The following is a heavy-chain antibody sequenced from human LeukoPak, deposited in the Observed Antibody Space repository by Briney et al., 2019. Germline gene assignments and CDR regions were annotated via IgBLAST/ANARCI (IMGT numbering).Heavy chain of an antibody. CDR2: IYHSGST. V-gene: IGHV4-4*02. Sequence: SETLSLTCAVSGGSISSSNWWSWVRQPPGKGLEWIGEIYHSGSTNYNPSLKSRVTISVDKSKNQFSLKLSSVTAADTAVYYCARAVILYGSGSWFDYWGQGTLVTVSS. J-gene: IGHJ4*02. CDR1: GGSISSSNW. D-gene: IGHD3-10*01. CDR3: ARAVILYGSGSWFDY.